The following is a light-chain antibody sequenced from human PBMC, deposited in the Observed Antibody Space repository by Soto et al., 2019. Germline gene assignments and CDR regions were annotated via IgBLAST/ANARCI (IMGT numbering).Light chain of an antibody. CDR2: KAS. Sequence: DIQMTQSPSTLSGSVGDRVTITCPASQTISSWLAWYQQKPGKAPKLLIYKASTLKSGVPSRFSGIGSGTEFTLTISSLQPVDFATYYCQHSNSYSEAFGQGTNVELK. J-gene: IGKJ1*01. CDR3: QHSNSYSEA. V-gene: IGKV1-5*03. CDR1: QTISSW.